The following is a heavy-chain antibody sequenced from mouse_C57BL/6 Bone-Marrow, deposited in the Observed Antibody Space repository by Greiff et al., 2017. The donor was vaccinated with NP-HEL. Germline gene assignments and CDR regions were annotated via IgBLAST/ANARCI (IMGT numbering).Heavy chain of an antibody. CDR3: TTGGSSPYAMDY. V-gene: IGHV14-4*01. J-gene: IGHJ4*01. CDR1: GFNIKDDY. CDR2: IDPENGDT. D-gene: IGHD1-1*01. Sequence: EVQLQQSGAELVRPGASVKLSCTASGFNIKDDYMHWVKQRPEQGLEWIGWIDPENGDTEYASKFQGKATITADKSSNTAYLQLSSLTSEDTAVYYGTTGGSSPYAMDYWGQGTSVTVSS.